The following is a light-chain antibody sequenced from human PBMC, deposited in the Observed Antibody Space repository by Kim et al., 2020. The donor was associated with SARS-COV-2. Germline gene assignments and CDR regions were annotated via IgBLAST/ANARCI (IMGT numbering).Light chain of an antibody. CDR1: MSNSGKNL. CDR2: RSD. J-gene: IGLJ3*02. CDR3: ATWDDSLSGVV. Sequence: GQRVNIACSGSMSNSGKNLVSWYQLVPGPAPKLLILRSDGRPSGVPDRFSGSKSGTSASLAIGGLRSEDEADYYCATWDDSLSGVVFGGGTQLTVL. V-gene: IGLV1-47*01.